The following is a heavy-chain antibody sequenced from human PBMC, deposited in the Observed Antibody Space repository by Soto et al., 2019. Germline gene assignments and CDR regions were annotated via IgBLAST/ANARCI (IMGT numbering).Heavy chain of an antibody. V-gene: IGHV4-31*03. CDR2: IYYSGST. D-gene: IGHD4-17*01. CDR3: ARGTGTVTTSLFDY. J-gene: IGHJ4*02. Sequence: SETLSLTCTVSGGSISSGGYYWSWIRQHPGKGLEWIGYIYYSGSTYYNPSLKSRVTISVDTSKNQFSLKLSSVTAADTAVYYCARGTGTVTTSLFDYWGQGTLVTVSS. CDR1: GGSISSGGYY.